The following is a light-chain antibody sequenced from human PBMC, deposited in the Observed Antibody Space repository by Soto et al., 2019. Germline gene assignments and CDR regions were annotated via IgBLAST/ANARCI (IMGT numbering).Light chain of an antibody. V-gene: IGKV3-20*01. J-gene: IGKJ1*01. CDR1: QRVTANY. Sequence: EIALTQSPGTLPLSPGERATLSCRASQRVTANYLAWYQQTPGQAPRLLIYAASIGATGIPDRFSGSGSGTDFTLTISRLEPEDFAVDYCLHYGIPLWTFGQGTKVEIK. CDR2: AAS. CDR3: LHYGIPLWT.